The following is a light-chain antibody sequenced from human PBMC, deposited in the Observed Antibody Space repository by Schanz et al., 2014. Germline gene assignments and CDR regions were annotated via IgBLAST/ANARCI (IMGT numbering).Light chain of an antibody. Sequence: QSALTQPASVSGSPGQSITISRTGTSSDVGGYNLVSWYQQYPGKAPKLMIYEGSVRPSGVPDRFSGSKSGNTASLTVSGLQAEDEADYYCSSYAGSNFVVFGGGTKVTVL. CDR1: SSDVGGYNL. J-gene: IGLJ2*01. V-gene: IGLV2-14*02. CDR2: EGS. CDR3: SSYAGSNFVV.